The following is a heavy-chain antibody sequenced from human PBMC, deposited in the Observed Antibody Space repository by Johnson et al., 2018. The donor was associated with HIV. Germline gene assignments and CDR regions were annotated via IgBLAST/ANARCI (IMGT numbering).Heavy chain of an antibody. D-gene: IGHD2-15*01. J-gene: IGHJ3*02. V-gene: IGHV3-23*04. CDR1: GFTFSNAW. CDR3: AKDGGRLRTDAFDI. CDR2: ISGSGGST. Sequence: VQLVESGGGLVKPGGSLRLPCAASGFTFSNAWMTWVRQAPGKGLEWVSAISGSGGSTYYADSVKGRFTISRDNSKNTLYLQMNSLRAEDTAVYYCAKDGGRLRTDAFDIWGQGTMVTVSS.